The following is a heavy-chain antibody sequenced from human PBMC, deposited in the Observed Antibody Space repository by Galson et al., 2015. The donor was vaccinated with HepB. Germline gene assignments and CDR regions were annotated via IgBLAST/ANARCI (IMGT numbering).Heavy chain of an antibody. J-gene: IGHJ3*02. CDR1: GFSVSSNY. Sequence: SLRLSCAASGFSVSSNYMHWVRQAPGQGLEWVALIHSDGSPSYADSVTGRFTISRDKSKNTLYLQMNRLRAEDTAVYYCASRLGKAVATFLDAFDMWGEGTMVTVSA. V-gene: IGHV3-66*01. CDR2: IHSDGSP. D-gene: IGHD3-16*01. CDR3: ASRLGKAVATFLDAFDM.